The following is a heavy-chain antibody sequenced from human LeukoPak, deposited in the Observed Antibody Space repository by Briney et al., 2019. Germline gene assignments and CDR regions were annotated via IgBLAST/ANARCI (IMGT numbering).Heavy chain of an antibody. Sequence: SVKVSCKASGGTFSSYAMSWVRQAPGQGLEWMGGIIPIFGTANYAQKFQGRVTITADESTSTAYMELSSLRSEDTAVYYCAVTRAPGNYYDSSGPNNWFDPWGQGTLVTVSS. CDR3: AVTRAPGNYYDSSGPNNWFDP. J-gene: IGHJ5*02. CDR1: GGTFSSYA. CDR2: IIPIFGTA. V-gene: IGHV1-69*13. D-gene: IGHD3-22*01.